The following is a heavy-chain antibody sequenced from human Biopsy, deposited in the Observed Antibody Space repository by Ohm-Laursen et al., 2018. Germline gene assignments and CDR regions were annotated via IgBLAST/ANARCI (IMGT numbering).Heavy chain of an antibody. CDR3: ATKLTGYFHH. J-gene: IGHJ1*01. V-gene: IGHV1-69*06. CDR1: GGTFSNYG. D-gene: IGHD3-9*01. CDR2: NIPILGTG. Sequence: SVKVSCNAPGGTFSNYGVNWVRQAPGQGLEWLGGNIPILGTGNYAEKFQDRVTVAADTSTSTATMELRSLRSDDTAVYYCATKLTGYFHHWGQGTLVIVSS.